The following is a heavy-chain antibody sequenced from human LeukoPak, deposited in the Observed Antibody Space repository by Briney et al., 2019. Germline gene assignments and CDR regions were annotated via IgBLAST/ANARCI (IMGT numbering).Heavy chain of an antibody. CDR1: GGSISSSYY. CDR2: IYYSGST. V-gene: IGHV4-39*01. D-gene: IGHD5-12*01. CDR3: ARSKWLRSPFDY. Sequence: KPSETLSLTCTVSGGSISSSYYWGWIRQPPGKGLEWIGSIYYSGSTYYNPSLKSRVTISVDTSKNQFSLKLSSVTAADTAVYYCARSKWLRSPFDYWGQGTLVTVSS. J-gene: IGHJ4*02.